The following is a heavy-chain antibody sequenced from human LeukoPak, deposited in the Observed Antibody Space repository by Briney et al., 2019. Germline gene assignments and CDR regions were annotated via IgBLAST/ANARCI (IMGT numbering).Heavy chain of an antibody. J-gene: IGHJ4*02. CDR1: GFTFSSYA. D-gene: IGHD5-12*01. CDR3: AKDDYSGYDQTFDY. V-gene: IGHV3-23*01. Sequence: GGSLRLSCAASGFTFSSYAMSWVLQAPGEGLEWVSAISGSGGSTYYADSVKGRFTISRDNSENTLYLQMNSLRAEDTAVYYCAKDDYSGYDQTFDYWGQGTLVTVSS. CDR2: ISGSGGST.